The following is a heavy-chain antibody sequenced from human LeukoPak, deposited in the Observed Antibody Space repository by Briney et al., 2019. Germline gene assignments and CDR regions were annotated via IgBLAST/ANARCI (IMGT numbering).Heavy chain of an antibody. CDR2: INPNSGGT. Sequence: ASVKVSCKASGYTFTGYYMHWVRQAPGQGLEWMGWINPNSGGTNYAQKFQGRVTMTRDTSISTAYMELSRLRSDDTAAYYCARGGFPGIDYGDYLFEASGYYYYMDVWGKGTTVTVSS. CDR1: GYTFTGYY. J-gene: IGHJ6*03. V-gene: IGHV1-2*02. D-gene: IGHD4-17*01. CDR3: ARGGFPGIDYGDYLFEASGYYYYMDV.